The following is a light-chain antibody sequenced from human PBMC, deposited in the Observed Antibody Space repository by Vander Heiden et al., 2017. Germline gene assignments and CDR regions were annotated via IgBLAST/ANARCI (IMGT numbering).Light chain of an antibody. CDR2: GRN. CDR1: SLRNSF. J-gene: IGLJ1*01. Sequence: SSELTQDPAVSVALGQTVKITCQGDSLRNSFSNWYQQKPGQAPVLVMYGRNNRPSGIPDRFSGSDSGNTASLTITGAQSEDEADYYCNSRDSSGNHFVFGGGTKVTVL. CDR3: NSRDSSGNHFV. V-gene: IGLV3-19*01.